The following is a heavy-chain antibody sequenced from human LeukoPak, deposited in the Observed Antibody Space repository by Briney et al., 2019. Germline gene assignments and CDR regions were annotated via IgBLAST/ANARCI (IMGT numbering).Heavy chain of an antibody. CDR3: ARDRTQLERWGYYYYGMDV. Sequence: SETLSLTCTVSGGSISSYYWSWIRQPAGKGLEWIGRIYTSGSTNYNPSLKSRVTISVDTSKNQFSLKLSSVTAADTAVYYCARDRTQLERWGYYYYGMDVWGKGTTVTVSS. J-gene: IGHJ6*04. CDR2: IYTSGST. V-gene: IGHV4-4*07. D-gene: IGHD1-1*01. CDR1: GGSISSYY.